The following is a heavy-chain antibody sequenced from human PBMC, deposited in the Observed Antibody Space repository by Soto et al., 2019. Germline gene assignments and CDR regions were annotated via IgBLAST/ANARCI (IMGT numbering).Heavy chain of an antibody. CDR3: ARSRANTPYSGKYESGLDI. V-gene: IGHV3-30*03. CDR1: GFDFSSFG. Sequence: TGGSLRLSCTASGFDFSSFGFHWVRQAPGKGLEWLTVISFDGRSQYYSDSVLGRFTISRDDSKNTLYLQLRSLRGDDTAVYYCARSRANTPYSGKYESGLDIWGQGTMVTVSS. CDR2: ISFDGRSQ. J-gene: IGHJ6*02. D-gene: IGHD1-26*01.